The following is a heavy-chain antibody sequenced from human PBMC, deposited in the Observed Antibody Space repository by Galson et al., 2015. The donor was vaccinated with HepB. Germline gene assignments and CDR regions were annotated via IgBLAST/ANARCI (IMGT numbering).Heavy chain of an antibody. V-gene: IGHV3-48*01. Sequence: SLRLSCAASGFTFSSYSMNWVRQAPGKGLEWVSYISSSSSTTHYADSVKGRFIISRDNAKNSLYLQMNSLRADDTAVYRCSRGYGDYAEDYWGQGTVVTVSS. CDR1: GFTFSSYS. CDR2: ISSSSSTT. J-gene: IGHJ4*02. CDR3: SRGYGDYAEDY. D-gene: IGHD4-17*01.